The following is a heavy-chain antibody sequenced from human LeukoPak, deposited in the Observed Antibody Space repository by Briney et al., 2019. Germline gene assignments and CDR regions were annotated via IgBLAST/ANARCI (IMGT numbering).Heavy chain of an antibody. CDR3: ARRGYSSGSRRAFDI. V-gene: IGHV3-9*01. CDR2: ISWNSGSI. CDR1: GFTFDDYA. Sequence: PGRSLRLSCAASGFTFDDYAMHWVRQAPGKGLEWVSGISWNSGSIGYADSVKGRFTISRDNAKNSLYLQMNSLRAEDTALYYCARRGYSSGSRRAFDIWGQGTMVTVSS. J-gene: IGHJ3*02. D-gene: IGHD6-19*01.